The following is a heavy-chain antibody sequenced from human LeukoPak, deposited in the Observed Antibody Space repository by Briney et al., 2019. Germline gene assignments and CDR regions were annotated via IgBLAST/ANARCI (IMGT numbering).Heavy chain of an antibody. CDR3: AKMEGQRLYDYCMDV. V-gene: IGHV3-23*01. J-gene: IGHJ6*03. CDR2: INGRGDNT. Sequence: GGSLRLSCAASGVIISSYAMSWVRQAPGKGLEWVSAINGRGDNTYYADFVKGRFTISRDNSKNTLYLHMNSLRADDTAVYYCAKMEGQRLYDYCMDVWGRGTTVTVSS. D-gene: IGHD3-3*01. CDR1: GVIISSYA.